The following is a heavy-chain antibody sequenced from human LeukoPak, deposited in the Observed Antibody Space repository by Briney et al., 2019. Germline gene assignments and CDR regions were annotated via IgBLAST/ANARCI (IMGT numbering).Heavy chain of an antibody. J-gene: IGHJ4*02. CDR2: INPNSGGT. V-gene: IGHV1-2*02. D-gene: IGHD3-3*01. Sequence: ASVKVSCKASGYTFTGYYMHWVRQAPGQGLEWMGWINPNSGGTNYAQKFQGRVTMTRDTSVSTAYMELSSLRSDDTAVYYCARVKAGRFLEWLLGVFDYWGQGTLVTVSS. CDR1: GYTFTGYY. CDR3: ARVKAGRFLEWLLGVFDY.